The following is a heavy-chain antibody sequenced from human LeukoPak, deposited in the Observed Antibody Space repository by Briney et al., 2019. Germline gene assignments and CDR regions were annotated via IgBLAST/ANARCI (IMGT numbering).Heavy chain of an antibody. D-gene: IGHD6-19*01. CDR2: ISYDGSNK. V-gene: IGHV3-30*18. J-gene: IGHJ4*02. CDR1: GFTFSDYY. Sequence: GGSLRLSCAASGFTFSDYYMSWIRQAPGKGLEWVAVISYDGSNKYYADSVKGRFTISRDNSKNTLYLQMNSLRAEDTAVYYCAKRETPSQCSSGWPVDYWGQGTLVTVSS. CDR3: AKRETPSQCSSGWPVDY.